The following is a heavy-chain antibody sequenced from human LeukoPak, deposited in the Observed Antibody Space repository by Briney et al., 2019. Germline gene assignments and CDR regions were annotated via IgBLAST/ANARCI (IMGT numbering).Heavy chain of an antibody. V-gene: IGHV3-30*18. CDR2: ISYDGNDK. CDR3: VKDFPAVAMNYYFDS. D-gene: IGHD6-19*01. Sequence: QPGRSLRLSCAASGFTFSSYGMPWVRQAPGKGLEWVAVISYDGNDKYYAYSVKGRFTISRDNSKNTLYLQMNSLRAEDTAVYYCVKDFPAVAMNYYFDSWGQGTLVTVSS. CDR1: GFTFSSYG. J-gene: IGHJ4*02.